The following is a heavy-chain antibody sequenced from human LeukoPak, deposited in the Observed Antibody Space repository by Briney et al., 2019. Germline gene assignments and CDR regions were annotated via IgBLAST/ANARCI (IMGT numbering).Heavy chain of an antibody. CDR2: TSRSGGSA. V-gene: IGHV1-46*03. Sequence: GASVKVSCKASGYTFTSYCMHWVRQAPGQGLEWIGITSRSGGSASYAKNFQSRLTMTSDTSTNTVYMELSSLRSEDTAVYYCAREPPAYAFDIWGQGTMVTVSS. J-gene: IGHJ3*02. CDR3: AREPPAYAFDI. CDR1: GYTFTSYC.